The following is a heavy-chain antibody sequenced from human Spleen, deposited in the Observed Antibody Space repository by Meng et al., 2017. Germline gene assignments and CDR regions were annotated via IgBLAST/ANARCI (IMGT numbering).Heavy chain of an antibody. CDR2: INAVFGTT. V-gene: IGHV1-69*05. D-gene: IGHD1-26*01. CDR3: ARDGGSYSDI. J-gene: IGHJ3*02. Sequence: SVKVSCKALGGIFSNYVIGWVRQAPGQGLEWMGGINAVFGTTNYAQKFQGRVTITTDESTSTVYMELSSLRSEDTAVYYCARDGGSYSDIWGQGTMVTVSS. CDR1: GGIFSNYV.